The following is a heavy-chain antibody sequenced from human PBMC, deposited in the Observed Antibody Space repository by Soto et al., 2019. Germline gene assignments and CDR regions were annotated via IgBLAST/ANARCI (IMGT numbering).Heavy chain of an antibody. V-gene: IGHV3-30-3*01. Sequence: QVQLVESGEGVVQPGTSLRLSCSASGFTFSRYVMHWVRQAPGKGLDWVTLISYEGTNTKYAESVKGRSTISRDNSKNTVSLQRNTLRAEDTAVYYCVAAEQWPADPSDYWGKGPLVTVSS. J-gene: IGHJ4*02. D-gene: IGHD6-19*01. CDR2: ISYEGTNT. CDR3: VAAEQWPADPSDY. CDR1: GFTFSRYV.